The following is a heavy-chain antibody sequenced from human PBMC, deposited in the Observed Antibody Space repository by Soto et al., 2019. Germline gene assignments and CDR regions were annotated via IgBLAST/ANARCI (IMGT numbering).Heavy chain of an antibody. Sequence: PGGSLRLSCEAFGFTFGGYWMHWVRQAPGKGLVWVARINNDGSSTNYADSVKGRFTISRDNAQNILYLQMNSLRAEDTAEYYCALGYCTNGICYRNGMDVWGQGTTVTVSS. V-gene: IGHV3-74*01. J-gene: IGHJ6*02. CDR2: INNDGSST. D-gene: IGHD2-8*01. CDR1: GFTFGGYW. CDR3: ALGYCTNGICYRNGMDV.